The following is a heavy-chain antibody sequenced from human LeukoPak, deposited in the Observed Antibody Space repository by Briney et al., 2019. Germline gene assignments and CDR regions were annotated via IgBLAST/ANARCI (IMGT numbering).Heavy chain of an antibody. CDR2: INHSGST. CDR3: ARARRVYCSSTSCYSFDY. V-gene: IGHV4-34*01. Sequence: PSETLSLTCAVSGGSFSGYYWSWIRQPPGKGLEWIGEINHSGSTNYNPSLKSRVTISVDTSKNQFSLKLSSVTAADTAVYYCARARRVYCSSTSCYSFDYWGQGTLVTVSS. CDR1: GGSFSGYY. D-gene: IGHD2-2*02. J-gene: IGHJ4*02.